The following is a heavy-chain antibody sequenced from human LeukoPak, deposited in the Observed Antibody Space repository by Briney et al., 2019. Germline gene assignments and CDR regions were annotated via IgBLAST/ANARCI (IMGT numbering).Heavy chain of an antibody. V-gene: IGHV4-34*01. CDR3: ARGYGDYEDYFDY. Sequence: PSETLSLTCAVYGGSFSGYYWSWIRQPPGKGLEWIGEINHSGSTNYNPSLKSRVTISVDTSKNQFSLKLSSVTAADTAVYYCARGYGDYEDYFDYWGQGTLVTVSS. J-gene: IGHJ4*02. CDR2: INHSGST. D-gene: IGHD4-17*01. CDR1: GGSFSGYY.